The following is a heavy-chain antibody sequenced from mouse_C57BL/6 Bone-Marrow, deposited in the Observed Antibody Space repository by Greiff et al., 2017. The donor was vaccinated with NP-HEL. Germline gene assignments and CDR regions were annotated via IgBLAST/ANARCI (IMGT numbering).Heavy chain of an antibody. CDR3: VRRAQTDYYAMDY. J-gene: IGHJ4*01. V-gene: IGHV10-1*01. Sequence: GGGLVQPKGSLKLSCAASGFSFNTYAMNWVRQAPGKGLEWVGRIRSKSNNYATYYADSVKDRFTISRDDSESMLYLQMNNLKTEDTAMYYCVRRAQTDYYAMDYWGQGTSVTVSS. CDR1: GFSFNTYA. CDR2: IRSKSNNYAT. D-gene: IGHD3-3*01.